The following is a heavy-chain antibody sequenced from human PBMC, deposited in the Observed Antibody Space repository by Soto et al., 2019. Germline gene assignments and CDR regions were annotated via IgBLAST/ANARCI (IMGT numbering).Heavy chain of an antibody. CDR3: MLGSGWKDFDY. Sequence: SETLSLTCTVSGGSISSSSYYWGWIRQPPGKGLEWIGSIYYSGSTYYNPSLKSRVTISVNTSKNQFSLRLSSVTAADTAVYYCMLGSGWKDFDYWGQGTLVT. CDR2: IYYSGST. CDR1: GGSISSSSYY. J-gene: IGHJ4*02. V-gene: IGHV4-39*01. D-gene: IGHD3-22*01.